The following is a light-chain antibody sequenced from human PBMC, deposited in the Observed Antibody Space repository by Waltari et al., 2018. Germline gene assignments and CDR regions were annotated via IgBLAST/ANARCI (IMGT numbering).Light chain of an antibody. CDR1: QSIHSW. CDR2: KAS. J-gene: IGKJ1*01. V-gene: IGKV1-5*03. CDR3: QQYNSYEWT. Sequence: DIQMTQFPSTLSASVGDSPTITCRASQSIHSWLAWYQQKPGKAPKPLIYKASSLESGVPSRFSGSGSGTEFTLTISSLQPDDFATYYCQQYNSYEWTFGQGTKVAIK.